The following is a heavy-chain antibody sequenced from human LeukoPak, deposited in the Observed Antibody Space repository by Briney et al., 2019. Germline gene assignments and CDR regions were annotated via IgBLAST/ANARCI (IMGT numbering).Heavy chain of an antibody. D-gene: IGHD3-9*01. V-gene: IGHV3-11*01. CDR1: GFTFSDYY. CDR3: AKVEILPTWGFDH. CDR2: ISSSGSTI. Sequence: GGSLRLSCAASGFTFSDYYMSWIRQAPGKGLEWVSYISSSGSTIYYADSVKGRFTISRDNAKNSLYLQMNSLRAEDTAQYYCAKVEILPTWGFDHWGQGTLVTVSS. J-gene: IGHJ4*02.